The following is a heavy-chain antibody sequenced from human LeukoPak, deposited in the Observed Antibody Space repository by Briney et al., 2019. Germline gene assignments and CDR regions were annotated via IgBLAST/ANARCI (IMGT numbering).Heavy chain of an antibody. V-gene: IGHV1-69*06. CDR1: GGTFSSYA. CDR2: IIPIFGTA. Sequence: GASVKVSCKASGGTFSSYAINWVRQAPGQGLEWMGGIIPIFGTANYAQKFQGRVTITADKSTSTAYMELSSLRSEDTAVYYCASNYDILTGYSPAFDIWGQGTMVTVSS. D-gene: IGHD3-9*01. J-gene: IGHJ3*02. CDR3: ASNYDILTGYSPAFDI.